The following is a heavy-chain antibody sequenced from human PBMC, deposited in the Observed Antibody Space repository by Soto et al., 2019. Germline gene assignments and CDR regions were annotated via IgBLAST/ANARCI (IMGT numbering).Heavy chain of an antibody. CDR3: AKTGLQGIQPIYY. D-gene: IGHD5-18*01. CDR1: GFTFSRYW. V-gene: IGHV3-7*03. Sequence: GGSLRLSCAASGFTFSRYWMAWVRQAPGKGLEWVANINQDVSQKLYVDSVRGRFTISRGNAKNSVYLQMNNLRAEDTAVYYCAKTGLQGIQPIYYWGQGTLVTV. J-gene: IGHJ4*02. CDR2: INQDVSQK.